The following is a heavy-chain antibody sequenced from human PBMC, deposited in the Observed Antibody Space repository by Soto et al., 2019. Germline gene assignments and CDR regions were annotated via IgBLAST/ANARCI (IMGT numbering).Heavy chain of an antibody. Sequence: GGSLRLSCAASGFTFSSYGMHWVRQAPGKGLEWVAVISYDGSNKYYADSVKGRFTISRDNSKNTLYLQMNSLRAEDTAVYYCAKGGYSSSLCYFDYWCQGTLVTVSS. CDR1: GFTFSSYG. D-gene: IGHD6-6*01. J-gene: IGHJ4*02. CDR2: ISYDGSNK. CDR3: AKGGYSSSLCYFDY. V-gene: IGHV3-30*18.